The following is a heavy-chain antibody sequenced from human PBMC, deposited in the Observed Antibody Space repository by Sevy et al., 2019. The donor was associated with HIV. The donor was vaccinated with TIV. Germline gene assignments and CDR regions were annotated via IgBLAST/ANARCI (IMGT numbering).Heavy chain of an antibody. J-gene: IGHJ5*01. CDR2: ISYDGDNK. D-gene: IGHD5-18*01. CDR3: AKDRRRGYSFGLDS. V-gene: IGHV3-30*18. Sequence: GGSLRLSCVGSGFPFGSHSMHWVRQAPGKELEWVAVISYDGDNKYYADSVKGRFTISRDNSKNTLFLQMNSLRGDDTAVYYCAKDRRRGYSFGLDSWGQGTLVTVSS. CDR1: GFPFGSHS.